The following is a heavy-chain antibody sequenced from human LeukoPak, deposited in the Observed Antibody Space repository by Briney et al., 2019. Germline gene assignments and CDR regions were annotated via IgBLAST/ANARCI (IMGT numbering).Heavy chain of an antibody. D-gene: IGHD2-2*01. V-gene: IGHV1-69*05. CDR2: IIPIFGTA. J-gene: IGHJ5*02. CDR3: ARDVPAARFNWFDP. CDR1: GGTFSSYA. Sequence: ASVKVSCKASGGTFSSYAISWVRQAPGQGLEWMGGIIPIFGTANYAQKFQGRVTITTDESTSTAYMELSSLRSEDTAVYYCARDVPAARFNWFDPWGQGTLVTVSS.